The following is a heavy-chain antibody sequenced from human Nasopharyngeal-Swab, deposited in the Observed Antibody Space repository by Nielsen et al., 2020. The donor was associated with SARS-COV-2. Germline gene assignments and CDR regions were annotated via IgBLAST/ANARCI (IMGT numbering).Heavy chain of an antibody. Sequence: SETLSLTCAVSGGSISSSNWWSWVRQPPGKGLEWIGEIYHSGSTNYNPSLKSRVTISVDKSKNQFSLKLSSVTAADTAEYYCARGIVATTLYSYFDYWGQGTLVTVSS. J-gene: IGHJ4*02. D-gene: IGHD5-12*01. CDR2: IYHSGST. CDR1: GGSISSSNW. V-gene: IGHV4-4*02. CDR3: ARGIVATTLYSYFDY.